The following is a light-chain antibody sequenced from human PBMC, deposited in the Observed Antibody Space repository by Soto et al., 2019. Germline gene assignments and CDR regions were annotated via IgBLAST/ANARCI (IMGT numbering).Light chain of an antibody. CDR3: QQYGSSPYT. Sequence: EIVLTQSPGTLSLSPGGRATLSCRASQSVSSSYLAWYQQKPGQAPRLLIYGASSRATGIPDRFSGSGSGIGFTLTISRLEPEDFAVYYCQQYGSSPYTFGQGTKLEIK. J-gene: IGKJ2*01. CDR2: GAS. CDR1: QSVSSSY. V-gene: IGKV3-20*01.